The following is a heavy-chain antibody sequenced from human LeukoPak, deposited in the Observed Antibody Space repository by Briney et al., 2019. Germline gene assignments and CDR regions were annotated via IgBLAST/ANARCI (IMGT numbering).Heavy chain of an antibody. CDR3: ARDGYNFGFAFDI. Sequence: GGSLRLSCAASGFTFSSYWMSWVRQAPGKGLEWVANIKQDGSEKYYVDSVKGRFTISRDNAKNSLYLQMNSLRAEDTAVYYCARDGYNFGFAFDIWGQGTMVTVSS. CDR2: IKQDGSEK. CDR1: GFTFSSYW. J-gene: IGHJ3*02. V-gene: IGHV3-7*01. D-gene: IGHD5-24*01.